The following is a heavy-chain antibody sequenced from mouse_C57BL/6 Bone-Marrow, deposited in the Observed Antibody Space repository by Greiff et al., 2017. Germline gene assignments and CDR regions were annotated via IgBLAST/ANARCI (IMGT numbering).Heavy chain of an antibody. Sequence: QVQLQQPGAELVKPGASVKLSCKASGYTFTSYWMHWVKQRPGQGLEWIGMIHPNSGSTNYNEKFKSKATLTVDKSSSPAYMQISSLTSEDSAVDYCARYDGYHAWFAYWGQGTLVTVSA. CDR3: ARYDGYHAWFAY. J-gene: IGHJ3*01. V-gene: IGHV1-64*01. CDR1: GYTFTSYW. CDR2: IHPNSGST. D-gene: IGHD2-3*01.